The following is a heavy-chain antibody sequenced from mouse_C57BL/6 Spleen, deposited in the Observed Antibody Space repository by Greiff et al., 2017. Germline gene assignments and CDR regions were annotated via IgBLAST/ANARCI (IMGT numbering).Heavy chain of an antibody. D-gene: IGHD2-1*01. CDR1: GYTFTSYW. V-gene: IGHV1-72*01. Sequence: QVQLQQPGAELVKPGASVKLSCKASGYTFTSYWMHWVKQRPGRGLEWIGRIDPNSGGTKYNEKFKSKATLTVDKPSSTAYLQLSSLTSEDSAVYYCARSRVYDGNYDYAMDYWGQGTSVTVSS. CDR2: IDPNSGGT. J-gene: IGHJ4*01. CDR3: ARSRVYDGNYDYAMDY.